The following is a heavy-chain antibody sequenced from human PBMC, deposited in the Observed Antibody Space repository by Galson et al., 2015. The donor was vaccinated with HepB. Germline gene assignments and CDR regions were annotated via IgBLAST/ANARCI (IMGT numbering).Heavy chain of an antibody. CDR1: GGTFSSYA. CDR2: IIPIFGTA. J-gene: IGHJ6*03. CDR3: ARGRYCSSTSCQQSGDYYYYMDV. V-gene: IGHV1-69*13. Sequence: SVKVSRKASGGTFSSYAISWVRQAPGQGLEWMGGIIPIFGTANYAQKFQGRVTITADESTCTAYMELSSLRSEDTAVYYCARGRYCSSTSCQQSGDYYYYMDVWGKGTTVTVSS. D-gene: IGHD2-2*01.